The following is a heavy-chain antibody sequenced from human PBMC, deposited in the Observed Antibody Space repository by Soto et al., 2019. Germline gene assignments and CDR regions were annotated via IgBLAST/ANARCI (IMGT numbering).Heavy chain of an antibody. Sequence: SETLSLTCAFSGVSISSSNWWSWVRQPPGKGLEWIGEIYHSGSTNYNPSLKSRVTISVDKSKNQFSLKLSSVTAADTAVYYCARDSLTVRGAFDIWGQGTMVTVSS. J-gene: IGHJ3*02. CDR3: ARDSLTVRGAFDI. CDR2: IYHSGST. V-gene: IGHV4-4*02. D-gene: IGHD4-17*01. CDR1: GVSISSSNW.